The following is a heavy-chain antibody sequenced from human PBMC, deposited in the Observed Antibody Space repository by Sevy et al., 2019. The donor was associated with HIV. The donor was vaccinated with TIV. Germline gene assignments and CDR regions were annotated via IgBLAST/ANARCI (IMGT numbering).Heavy chain of an antibody. CDR3: AKNENFWSGYLAMDV. V-gene: IGHV3-23*01. CDR2: ISGSGRTI. CDR1: GFTFRNYG. J-gene: IGHJ6*02. Sequence: GGSLRLSCAASGFTFRNYGMSWVRQPPGKGLEWVSVISGSGRTINYADSVKGRFVISRDNSRNTLYLQLNSLRAEDTAVYYCAKNENFWSGYLAMDVWGQGTTVTVSS. D-gene: IGHD3-3*01.